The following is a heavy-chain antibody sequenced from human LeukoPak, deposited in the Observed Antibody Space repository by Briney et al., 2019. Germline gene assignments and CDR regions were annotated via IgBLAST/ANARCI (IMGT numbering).Heavy chain of an antibody. Sequence: SETLSLTCTVSGGSISSYYWSWIRQPPGKGLEWIGYIYYSGSTYYNPSLKSRVTISVDTSKNQFSLKLNSVTAADTAVYYCARDQGLGYSDYWGQGTLVTVSS. D-gene: IGHD2-15*01. J-gene: IGHJ4*02. V-gene: IGHV4-59*12. CDR3: ARDQGLGYSDY. CDR2: IYYSGST. CDR1: GGSISSYY.